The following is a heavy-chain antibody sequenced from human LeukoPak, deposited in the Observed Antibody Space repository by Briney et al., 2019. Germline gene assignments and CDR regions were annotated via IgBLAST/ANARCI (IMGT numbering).Heavy chain of an antibody. V-gene: IGHV3-11*01. CDR2: ISHTGNTI. J-gene: IGHJ1*01. CDR1: GFTVRDNF. Sequence: GGSLRLSCAASGFTVRDNFMNWIRQAPGKGLEWVSYISHTGNTIYYADSVKGRFTISRDNAKNSLYLQMNSLRAEDTAVYFCARSRSQGYFQHWGQGTLVTVSS. CDR3: ARSRSQGYFQH.